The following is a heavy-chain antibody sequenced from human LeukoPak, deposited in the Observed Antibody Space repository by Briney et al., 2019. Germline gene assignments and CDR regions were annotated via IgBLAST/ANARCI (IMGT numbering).Heavy chain of an antibody. D-gene: IGHD2-15*01. CDR2: MSGSGGTT. Sequence: PGGSLRLSCAASGFTFSSYAMSWVRQAPGKGLEWVSTMSGSGGTTYYADSVKGRFTISRDNSKNTLYLQMNSLRAEDTAVYYCAKAPSVAADFDYWGQGTLVTVSS. V-gene: IGHV3-23*01. J-gene: IGHJ4*02. CDR3: AKAPSVAADFDY. CDR1: GFTFSSYA.